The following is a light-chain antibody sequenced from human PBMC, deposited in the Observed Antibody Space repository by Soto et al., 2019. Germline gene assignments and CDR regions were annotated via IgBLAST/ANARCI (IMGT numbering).Light chain of an antibody. CDR3: LQHYAFPVT. V-gene: IGKV1-17*01. CDR2: TIS. CDR1: QDIGTS. Sequence: DIQMTQSPSSLSASVGGRVTITCRASQDIGTSLDWFQQKPGTAPKRLIYTISDLQRGVPSMFSGGGAGTAVTLTISSLQPEDSANYYCLQHYAFPVTCGPGTKVHV. J-gene: IGKJ3*01.